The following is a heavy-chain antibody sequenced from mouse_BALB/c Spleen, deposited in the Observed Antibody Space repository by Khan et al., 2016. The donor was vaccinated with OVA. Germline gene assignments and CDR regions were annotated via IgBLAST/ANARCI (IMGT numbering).Heavy chain of an antibody. CDR3: ASPAYDDYFDY. CDR1: GYTFTDYA. D-gene: IGHD2-3*01. Sequence: QVQLQQPGPELVRPGVSVKISCKGSGYTFTDYAMYWVKQSHAKSLEWIGLISTYSGNTNYNQKFKGKATMTVDKSSSTAYMELARLTSEDTAIXYWASPAYDDYFDYWGQGTTLTVSS. CDR2: ISTYSGNT. V-gene: IGHV1S137*01. J-gene: IGHJ2*01.